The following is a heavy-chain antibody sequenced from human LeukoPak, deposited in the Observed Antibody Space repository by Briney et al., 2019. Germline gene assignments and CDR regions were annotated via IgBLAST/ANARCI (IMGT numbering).Heavy chain of an antibody. CDR2: INPNTGDT. D-gene: IGHD5-18*01. J-gene: IGHJ4*02. Sequence: GASVKVSCKASGYTFSDYYIYWVRQAPGQGLEWMGRINPNTGDTNYAQKFQGRVTMTRDTSSSTVYMELTRLTSDDMAMYYCARGGGYSYGHIDYWGQGTLVTVSS. CDR1: GYTFSDYY. V-gene: IGHV1-2*02. CDR3: ARGGGYSYGHIDY.